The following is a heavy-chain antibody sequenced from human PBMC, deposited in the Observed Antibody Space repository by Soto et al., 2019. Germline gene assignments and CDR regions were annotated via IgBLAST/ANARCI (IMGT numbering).Heavy chain of an antibody. CDR1: GYTFTSYA. J-gene: IGHJ4*02. V-gene: IGHV1-3*01. CDR3: ARVGRSAEYDILTGYSGFDY. Sequence: ASVKVSCKASGYTFTSYAMHWVRQAPGQRLEWMGWINAGNGNTKYSQKFQGRVTITRGTSASTAYMELSSLRSEDTAVYYCARVGRSAEYDILTGYSGFDYWGQGTLVTVSS. CDR2: INAGNGNT. D-gene: IGHD3-9*01.